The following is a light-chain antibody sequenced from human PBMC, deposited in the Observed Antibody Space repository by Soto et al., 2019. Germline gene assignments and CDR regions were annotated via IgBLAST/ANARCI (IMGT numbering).Light chain of an antibody. V-gene: IGKV1-39*01. Sequence: DIQMTQSPSSLSASVGDRVTITCRASQNIIIYLNWYQQKPGKAPNLLIYTTSNLQSGVPSRFSGSGSGTDFTLTISSLQPEDFATYYCKKSYTTSYTLGKGTKREIK. CDR1: QNIIIY. CDR2: TTS. CDR3: KKSYTTSYT. J-gene: IGKJ2*01.